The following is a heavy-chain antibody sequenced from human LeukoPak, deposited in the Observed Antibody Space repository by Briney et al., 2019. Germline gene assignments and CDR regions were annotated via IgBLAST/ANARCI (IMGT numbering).Heavy chain of an antibody. Sequence: QPGGSLRLSCAASGFTFSSYEMNWVRQAPGKGLEWVSYISSSGSTIYYADSVKGRFTISRDNAKNSLYLQMNSLRAEDTAVYYCAANHNWNDVDYWGQGTLVTVSS. CDR3: AANHNWNDVDY. J-gene: IGHJ4*02. V-gene: IGHV3-48*03. CDR2: ISSSGSTI. D-gene: IGHD1-1*01. CDR1: GFTFSSYE.